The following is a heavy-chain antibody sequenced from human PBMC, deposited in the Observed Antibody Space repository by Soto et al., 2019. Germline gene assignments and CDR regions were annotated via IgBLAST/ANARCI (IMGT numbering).Heavy chain of an antibody. D-gene: IGHD3-3*01. J-gene: IGHJ4*02. CDR1: GGSVSSGSYY. Sequence: SETLSLTCTVSGGSVSSGSYYWSWIRQPPGKGLEYIGYLYYSGSTNYNPSLKSRVTISVDTPKNQFSLKLTSVTAADTAIYYCARGQAFWTGYYRMPYYFDYWGQGTLVTASS. CDR3: ARGQAFWTGYYRMPYYFDY. CDR2: LYYSGST. V-gene: IGHV4-61*01.